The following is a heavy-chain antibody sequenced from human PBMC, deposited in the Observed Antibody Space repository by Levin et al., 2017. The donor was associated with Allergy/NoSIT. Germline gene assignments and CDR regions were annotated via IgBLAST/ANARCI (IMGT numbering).Heavy chain of an antibody. CDR2: ISYDESNK. CDR3: ASDLGPGIAVYFQH. D-gene: IGHD6-19*01. CDR1: GFTFSTYA. V-gene: IGHV3-30-3*01. J-gene: IGHJ1*01. Sequence: GESLKISCAASGFTFSTYAMHWVRQAPGKGLEWVAVISYDESNKYYADSVKGRFTISRDNSKNTLFLQMNSLRAEDTAVYYCASDLGPGIAVYFQHWGQGTLVTVSS.